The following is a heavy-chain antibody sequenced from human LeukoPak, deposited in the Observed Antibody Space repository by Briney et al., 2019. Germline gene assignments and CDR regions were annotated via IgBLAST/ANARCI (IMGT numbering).Heavy chain of an antibody. CDR2: IYYSRST. Sequence: SETLSLTCTVSGGSISSYYWSWIRQPPGKGLEWIGYIYYSRSTNYNPSLKSRATISVDTSKNQFSLKLSSVTAADTAVYYCARSRIVATIKGGWFDPWGQGTLVTVSS. J-gene: IGHJ5*02. V-gene: IGHV4-59*08. CDR1: GGSISSYY. CDR3: ARSRIVATIKGGWFDP. D-gene: IGHD5-12*01.